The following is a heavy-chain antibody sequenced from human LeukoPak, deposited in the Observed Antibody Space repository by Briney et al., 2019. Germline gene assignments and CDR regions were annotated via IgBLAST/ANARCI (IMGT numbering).Heavy chain of an antibody. CDR2: ISAYNGNT. CDR1: GYTFTSYG. V-gene: IGHV1-18*01. J-gene: IGHJ4*02. Sequence: VKISCKASGYTFTSYGISWVRQAPGQGLEWMGWISAYNGNTNYAQKLQGRVTMTTDTSTSTAYMELRSLRSDDTAVYYCARDGGAPGPIYGDYWGQGTPVTVSS. D-gene: IGHD4-23*01. CDR3: ARDGGAPGPIYGDY.